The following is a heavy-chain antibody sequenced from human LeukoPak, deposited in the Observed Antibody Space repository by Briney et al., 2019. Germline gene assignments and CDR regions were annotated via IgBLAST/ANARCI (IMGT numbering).Heavy chain of an antibody. CDR1: GFTFSANW. CDR3: ATSYFGSVD. J-gene: IGHJ4*02. V-gene: IGHV3-74*01. Sequence: GGSLRLSCAASGFTFSANWMHWVRQAPGKGLVWVSRVNSDGSNTIYADSVKGRFTISRDNAKNTLYLQMNSLRAEDTAVYYCATSYFGSVDWGQGTLVTVSS. CDR2: VNSDGSNT. D-gene: IGHD3-10*01.